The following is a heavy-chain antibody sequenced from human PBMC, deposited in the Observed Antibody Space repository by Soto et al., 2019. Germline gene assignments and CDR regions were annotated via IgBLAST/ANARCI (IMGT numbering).Heavy chain of an antibody. J-gene: IGHJ4*02. V-gene: IGHV1-69*01. Sequence: QVQLVQSGTEVRNPGSPVKVSCKASGGTFSNYALNWVRQAPGQGLEWMGGIIPVFGTPNYAQKFQDKVTITAEESTSTAYLELSSLESEDTAVYYCARAEYSSIYYFDYWGQGNLGTVAS. CDR1: GGTFSNYA. CDR3: ARAEYSSIYYFDY. CDR2: IIPVFGTP. D-gene: IGHD6-6*01.